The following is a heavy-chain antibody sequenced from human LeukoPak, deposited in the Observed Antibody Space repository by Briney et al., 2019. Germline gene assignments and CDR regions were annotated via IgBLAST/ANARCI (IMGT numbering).Heavy chain of an antibody. Sequence: GGSLRLSCAASGFTFSSYSMSWVRQAPGKGLEWVSSISSSSSYIYYADSVKGRFTISRDNAKNSLHLQMNSLRAEDTAVYYCARGSSSCFDYWGQGTLVTVSS. V-gene: IGHV3-21*01. CDR3: ARGSSSCFDY. CDR2: ISSSSSYI. J-gene: IGHJ4*02. CDR1: GFTFSSYS. D-gene: IGHD2-2*01.